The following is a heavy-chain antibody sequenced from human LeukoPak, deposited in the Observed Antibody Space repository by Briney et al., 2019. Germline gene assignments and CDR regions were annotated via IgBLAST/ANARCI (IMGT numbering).Heavy chain of an antibody. CDR3: ARDPSPYSSNWYWYY. D-gene: IGHD6-13*01. Sequence: GGSLRLSCAASGFTFSSYAMHWVRQAPGKGLEWVAVISYDGSNKYYADSVKGRFTISRDNSKNTLYLQMNSLRAEDTAVYYCARDPSPYSSNWYWYYWGQGTLVTVSS. J-gene: IGHJ4*02. CDR1: GFTFSSYA. V-gene: IGHV3-30-3*01. CDR2: ISYDGSNK.